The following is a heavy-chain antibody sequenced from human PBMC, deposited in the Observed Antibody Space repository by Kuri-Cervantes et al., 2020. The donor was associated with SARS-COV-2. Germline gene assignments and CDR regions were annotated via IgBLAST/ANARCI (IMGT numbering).Heavy chain of an antibody. Sequence: GSLRLSCTVSGGSISSYYWSWIRQPPGKGLEWIGYIYYSGSTNYNPSLKSRVTISVDTSKNQFSLKLSSVTAADTAVYYCARDGYYDFWSGPPPIGMDVWGQGTTVTVSS. J-gene: IGHJ6*02. CDR2: IYYSGST. CDR3: ARDGYYDFWSGPPPIGMDV. CDR1: GGSISSYY. D-gene: IGHD3-3*01. V-gene: IGHV4-59*12.